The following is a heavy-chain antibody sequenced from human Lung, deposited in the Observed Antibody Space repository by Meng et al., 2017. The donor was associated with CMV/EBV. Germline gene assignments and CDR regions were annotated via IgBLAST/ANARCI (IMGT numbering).Heavy chain of an antibody. D-gene: IGHD3-10*01. V-gene: IGHV3-74*01. CDR2: INSDGLRT. Sequence: GGSLRLXXAVSGFTFSSHWMHWVRQAPGGGLVWVAHINSDGLRTNYADSVKGRFTISRDNAKTSLYLEMNSLRAEDMAFYYCAKGSYSLAGSYFDYWGQGXLVTVSS. CDR1: GFTFSSHW. J-gene: IGHJ4*02. CDR3: AKGSYSLAGSYFDY.